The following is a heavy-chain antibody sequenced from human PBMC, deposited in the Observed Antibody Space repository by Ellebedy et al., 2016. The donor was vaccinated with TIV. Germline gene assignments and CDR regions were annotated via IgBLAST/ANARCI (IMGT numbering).Heavy chain of an antibody. CDR3: AREYNSGPDY. CDR1: GFPFSSYW. V-gene: IGHV3-74*01. CDR2: INTDGSTT. J-gene: IGHJ4*02. Sequence: GESLKISCAASGFPFSSYWLHWVRQAPGKGLVWVSHINTDGSTTNYADSVKGRVTISRDNAKNTLYLQRNSLRAEDTAVYYCAREYNSGPDYWGQGTLVTVSS. D-gene: IGHD6-19*01.